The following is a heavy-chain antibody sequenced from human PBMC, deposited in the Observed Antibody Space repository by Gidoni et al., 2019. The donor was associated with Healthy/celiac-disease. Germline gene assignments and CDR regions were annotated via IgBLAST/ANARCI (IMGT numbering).Heavy chain of an antibody. J-gene: IGHJ3*02. V-gene: IGHV3-66*01. Sequence: EVQLVASGRGLVQPGRSLRLSCTASGCTVSSNFMNWVLQAPGKGLEWVSVIYSGGSTYYAASVKGRFTISIDNSKNTLYLQMNSLRAEDTAVYYCARDLPLAGSRAFDIWGQGTLVTVSS. CDR2: IYSGGST. CDR1: GCTVSSNF. D-gene: IGHD6-13*01. CDR3: ARDLPLAGSRAFDI.